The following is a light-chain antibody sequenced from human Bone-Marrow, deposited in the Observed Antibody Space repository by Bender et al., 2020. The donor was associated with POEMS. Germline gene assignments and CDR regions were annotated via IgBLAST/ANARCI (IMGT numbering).Light chain of an antibody. V-gene: IGLV2-14*01. CDR1: SSDVGRYSY. Sequence: QSALTQPASVSGSPGQSITISCTGTSSDVGRYSYVSWYQQHPGKAPKLMIYEVSNRPSGVSNRFSGSKSGNTASLTISGLQAEDEADYYCSSYKSSSIPYVFGTGTKVTVL. CDR3: SSYKSSSIPYV. CDR2: EVS. J-gene: IGLJ1*01.